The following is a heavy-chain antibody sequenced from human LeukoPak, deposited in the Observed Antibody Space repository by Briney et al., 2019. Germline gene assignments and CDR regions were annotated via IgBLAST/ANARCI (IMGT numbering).Heavy chain of an antibody. CDR1: GFTFSSYS. D-gene: IGHD3-10*01. V-gene: IGHV3-21*01. Sequence: TGGSLRLSCAASGFTFSSYSMNWVRQAPGKGLEWVSSISSSSSYIYYADSVKGRFTISRDNAKNSLYLQMNSLRAEDTAVYYCARVLGGGSGIAPVDYWGQGTLVTVSS. CDR3: ARVLGGGSGIAPVDY. CDR2: ISSSSSYI. J-gene: IGHJ4*02.